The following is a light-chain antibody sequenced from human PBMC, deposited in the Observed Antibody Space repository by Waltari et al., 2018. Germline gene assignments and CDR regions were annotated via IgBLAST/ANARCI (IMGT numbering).Light chain of an antibody. V-gene: IGKV3-20*01. J-gene: IGKJ1*01. Sequence: EIVLTQSPGTLSLSPGERATLSCRASQSVGRFIVWYQQKPGQAPRLLIYEASRRAPGTPDRFSGSGSGTDFSLTISGLEPEDFAVYYCQNHERLPATFGQGTKMEIK. CDR3: QNHERLPAT. CDR1: QSVGRF. CDR2: EAS.